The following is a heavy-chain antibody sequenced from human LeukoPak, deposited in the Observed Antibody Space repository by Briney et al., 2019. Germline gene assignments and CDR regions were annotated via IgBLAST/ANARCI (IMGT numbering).Heavy chain of an antibody. Sequence: GSLRLSCAASGFTFNSYAMHWVRQAPGKGLGWIASINYSGSTYYNPSLKSRVTISVDTSENQFSLKLSSVTAADTAVYYCARYVVYGSGKYYFDYWGQGTLVTVSS. J-gene: IGHJ4*02. CDR2: INYSGST. D-gene: IGHD3-10*01. CDR1: GFTFNSYA. CDR3: ARYVVYGSGKYYFDY. V-gene: IGHV4-39*01.